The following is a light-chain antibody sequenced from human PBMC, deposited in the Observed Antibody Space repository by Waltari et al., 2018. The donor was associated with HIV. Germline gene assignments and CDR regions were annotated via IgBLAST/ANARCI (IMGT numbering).Light chain of an antibody. CDR2: GAS. CDR1: QSVSSSY. J-gene: IGKJ2*01. Sequence: EIVLTQSHGTLSLSPGERATLSCRASQSVSSSYLAWYQQKPGQAPRILIYGASSRATGIPDRFSGSGSGTDFTLTISRLEPEDFAVYYCQQYGSSPPQVTFGQGTKLEIK. CDR3: QQYGSSPPQVT. V-gene: IGKV3-20*01.